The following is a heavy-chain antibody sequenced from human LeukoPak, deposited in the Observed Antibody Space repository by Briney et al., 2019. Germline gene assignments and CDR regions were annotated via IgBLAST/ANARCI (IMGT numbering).Heavy chain of an antibody. J-gene: IGHJ5*02. Sequence: GASVKVSCKASGGTFSSYAISWVRQAPGQGLEWMGGIIPIVGTANYTQKFQGRVTITADKSTSTAYMELSSLRSEDTAVYYCARDEGGYNPWGQGTLVTVSS. D-gene: IGHD5-24*01. V-gene: IGHV1-69*06. CDR3: ARDEGGYNP. CDR1: GGTFSSYA. CDR2: IIPIVGTA.